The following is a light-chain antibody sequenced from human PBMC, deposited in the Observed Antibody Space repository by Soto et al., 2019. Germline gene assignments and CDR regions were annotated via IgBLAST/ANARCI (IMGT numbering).Light chain of an antibody. Sequence: QSALTQSASVSGSPGQSITISCTGISSDVGSYNLVSWYQHHPGKAPKLMIYEGTKRPSGVSNRFSGSKSVNTASLTISGLQAEDEADYYCCSYAGSSNVVFGGGTKLIVL. V-gene: IGLV2-23*01. J-gene: IGLJ2*01. CDR2: EGT. CDR1: SSDVGSYNL. CDR3: CSYAGSSNVV.